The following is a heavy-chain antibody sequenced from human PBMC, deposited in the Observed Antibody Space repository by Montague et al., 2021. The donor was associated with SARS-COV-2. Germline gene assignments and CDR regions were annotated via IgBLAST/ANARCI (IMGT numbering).Heavy chain of an antibody. CDR3: ARDPNWGAH. CDR1: GFSFSTFW. V-gene: IGHV3-7*05. D-gene: IGHD7-27*01. J-gene: IGHJ4*02. CDR2: IKPDGSDK. Sequence: SLRLSCAASGFSFSTFWMTWVRQAPGKGLEWVASIKPDGSDKYYVESVKGRFTISRDNARNSLYLQLNNLRAEDTAVYYCARDPNWGAHWGLGNLVTVSS.